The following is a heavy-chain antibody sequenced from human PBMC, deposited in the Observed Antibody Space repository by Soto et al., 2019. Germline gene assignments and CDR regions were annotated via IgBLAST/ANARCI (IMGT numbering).Heavy chain of an antibody. Sequence: GGSLRLSCAASGFSVSNNYMSWVRQAPGRGLEWVSVIYSGGSTYYTDSVKGRFTISRDNSKNTLFLEMNSLRSEDTAVYYCARVRAAAGTSRDRGDHNWFDPWGQGTLVTVSS. CDR2: IYSGGST. CDR1: GFSVSNNY. CDR3: ARVRAAAGTSRDRGDHNWFDP. D-gene: IGHD6-13*01. J-gene: IGHJ5*02. V-gene: IGHV3-66*01.